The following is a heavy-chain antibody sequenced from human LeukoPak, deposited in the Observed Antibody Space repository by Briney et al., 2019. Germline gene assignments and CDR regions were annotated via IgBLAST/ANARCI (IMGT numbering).Heavy chain of an antibody. Sequence: SETLSLTCAVSGDSISSNKWWSWVRQPPGKGLEWVGEVFHSGGTYFNPSLKSRVTISVDNSKNQFSQNLTSVNAADTAVYYCATDLANDFWSGYYPAASFDYWGQGTLVTVSS. CDR3: ATDLANDFWSGYYPAASFDY. J-gene: IGHJ4*02. V-gene: IGHV4-4*02. D-gene: IGHD3-3*01. CDR1: GDSISSNKW. CDR2: VFHSGGT.